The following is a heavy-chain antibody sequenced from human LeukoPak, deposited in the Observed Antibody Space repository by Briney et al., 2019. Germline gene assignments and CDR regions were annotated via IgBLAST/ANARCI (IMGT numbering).Heavy chain of an antibody. CDR2: ISSSSSYI. D-gene: IGHD7-27*01. CDR1: GYSISSGYY. V-gene: IGHV3-21*01. J-gene: IGHJ6*02. CDR3: AVVGTGDGNYYGMDV. Sequence: ETLSLTCTVSGYSISSGYYWGWIRQPPGKGLEWVSSISSSSSYIYYADSVKGRFTISRDNAKNSLYLQMNSLRAEDTAVYYCAVVGTGDGNYYGMDVWGQGTTVTVSS.